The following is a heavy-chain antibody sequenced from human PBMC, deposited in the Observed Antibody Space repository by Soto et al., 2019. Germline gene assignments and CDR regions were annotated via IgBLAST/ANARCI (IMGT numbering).Heavy chain of an antibody. V-gene: IGHV1-18*04. CDR2: ISAYNGNT. CDR3: ALLSVVPAAIEIYYYGMDV. D-gene: IGHD2-2*01. J-gene: IGHJ6*02. Sequence: ASVKVSWKASGYTFTSYGISWARQAPGQGLEWMGWISAYNGNTNYAQKLQGRVTMTTDTSTSTAYMELRSLRSDDTAVYYCALLSVVPAAIEIYYYGMDVWGQGTTVTVSS. CDR1: GYTFTSYG.